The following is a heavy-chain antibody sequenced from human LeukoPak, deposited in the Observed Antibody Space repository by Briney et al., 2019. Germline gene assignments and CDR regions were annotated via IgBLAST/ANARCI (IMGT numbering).Heavy chain of an antibody. CDR3: ARDRVRITMVRGVPNWFDP. Sequence: ASVKVSCKASGYTFTGYYMHWVRQAPGQGLEWMGRINPHSGGTNYAQKFQGRVTMTRDTSISTAYMELSRLRSDDTAVYYCARDRVRITMVRGVPNWFDPWGQGTLVTVSS. CDR1: GYTFTGYY. V-gene: IGHV1-2*06. CDR2: INPHSGGT. D-gene: IGHD3-10*01. J-gene: IGHJ5*02.